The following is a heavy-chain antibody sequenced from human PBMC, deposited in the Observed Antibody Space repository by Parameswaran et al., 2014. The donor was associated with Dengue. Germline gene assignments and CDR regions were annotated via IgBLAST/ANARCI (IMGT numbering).Heavy chain of an antibody. V-gene: IGHV3-23*01. J-gene: IGHJ4*02. Sequence: VRQAPGKGLEWVSAISGSGGSTYYADSVKGRFTISRDNSKNTLYLQMNSLRAEDTAVYYCAKDSVYGDYLYYFDYWGQGTLVTVSS. CDR2: ISGSGGST. D-gene: IGHD4-17*01. CDR3: AKDSVYGDYLYYFDY.